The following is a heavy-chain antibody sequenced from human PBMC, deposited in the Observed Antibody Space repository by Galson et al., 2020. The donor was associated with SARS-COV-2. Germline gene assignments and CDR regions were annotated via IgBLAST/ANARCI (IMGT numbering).Heavy chain of an antibody. CDR2: ISISGSYI. CDR1: GYTFSDYY. Sequence: NSGGSLRLSCAASGYTFSDYYMSWVRQAPGKRLVWGSYISISGSYINYADSVKGRFTISRDNAKNSLNLQMTSLRVEDTAVYYCARVGDCSGGICYGAEYCQHWGQGTLVTVSS. CDR3: ARVGDCSGGICYGAEYCQH. V-gene: IGHV3-11*04. J-gene: IGHJ1*01. D-gene: IGHD2-15*01.